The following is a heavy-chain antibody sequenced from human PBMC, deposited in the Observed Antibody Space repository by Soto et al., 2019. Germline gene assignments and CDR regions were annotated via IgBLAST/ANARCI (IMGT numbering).Heavy chain of an antibody. V-gene: IGHV1-18*04. J-gene: IGHJ5*02. CDR3: ARDLRVKYSSGWYWFDP. CDR2: ISAYNGNT. Sequence: ASVKVSCKASGYTFTSYGINWVRQAPGQGLEWMGWISAYNGNTNYAQKLQGRVTMTTDTSTSTAYMELRSLRSDDTAVYYCARDLRVKYSSGWYWFDPWGQGTLVTVS. D-gene: IGHD6-19*01. CDR1: GYTFTSYG.